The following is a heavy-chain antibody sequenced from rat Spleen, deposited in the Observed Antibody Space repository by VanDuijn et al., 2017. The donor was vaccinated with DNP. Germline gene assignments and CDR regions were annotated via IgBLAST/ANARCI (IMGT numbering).Heavy chain of an antibody. CDR2: ISYDGTGT. J-gene: IGHJ1*01. CDR1: GFTFSDYN. V-gene: IGHV5S10*01. D-gene: IGHD1-1*01. CDR3: ARGVYYYSATYWYFDF. Sequence: EVQLVESGGGLVQPGNSLKLSCAASGFTFSDYNMAWVRQAPKKGLDWVATISYDGTGTYYRDSVRGRFTISRDDAKSALYLQMDSLRSEDTATYYCARGVYYYSATYWYFDFWGPGTMVTVSS.